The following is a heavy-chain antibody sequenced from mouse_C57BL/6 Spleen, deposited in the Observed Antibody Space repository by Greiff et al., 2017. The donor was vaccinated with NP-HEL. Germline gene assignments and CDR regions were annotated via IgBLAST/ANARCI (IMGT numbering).Heavy chain of an antibody. CDR3: ARRAAQAPSAMDY. Sequence: EVKLQESGGGLVKPGGSLKLSCAASGFTFSDYGMHWVRQAPEKGLEWVAYISSGSSTIYYADTVKGRFTISRDNAKNTLFLQMTSLRSEDTAMYYCARRAAQAPSAMDYWGQGTSVTVSS. CDR1: GFTFSDYG. V-gene: IGHV5-17*01. D-gene: IGHD3-2*02. CDR2: ISSGSSTI. J-gene: IGHJ4*01.